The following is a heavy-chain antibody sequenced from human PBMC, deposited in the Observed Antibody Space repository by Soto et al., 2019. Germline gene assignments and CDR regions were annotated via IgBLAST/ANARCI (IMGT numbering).Heavy chain of an antibody. CDR3: AHRRGNSCGFDY. D-gene: IGHD5-18*01. V-gene: IGHV2-5*02. Sequence: VSGPTLVNPTQTLTLTCTFSGFSLSTSGVGVGWIRQPPGKALEWLALIYWDDDKRYSPSLKSRLTITKDTSKNQVVLTMTNMDPVDTATYYCAHRRGNSCGFDYWGQGTLVTVSS. CDR2: IYWDDDK. CDR1: GFSLSTSGVG. J-gene: IGHJ4*02.